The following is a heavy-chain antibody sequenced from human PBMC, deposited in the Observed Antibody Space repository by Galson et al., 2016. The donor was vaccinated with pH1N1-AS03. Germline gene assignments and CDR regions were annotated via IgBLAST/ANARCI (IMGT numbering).Heavy chain of an antibody. J-gene: IGHJ4*02. CDR2: IGTYT. CDR3: ARSGSGSFYEGDF. D-gene: IGHD3-10*01. Sequence: SVKVSCKASGYTFTNYGISWVRQAPGQGLEYMGWIGTYTIYAQKLQGRVTMTTDTSTSTAYMELRSLSSDDTAVYYCARSGSGSFYEGDFWGKGTLVSVSS. V-gene: IGHV1-18*01. CDR1: GYTFTNYG.